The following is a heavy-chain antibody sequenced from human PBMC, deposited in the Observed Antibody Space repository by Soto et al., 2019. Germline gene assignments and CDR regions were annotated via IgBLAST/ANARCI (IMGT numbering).Heavy chain of an antibody. CDR1: GFTFSSYA. Sequence: EVQLLESGGGLVQPGGSLRLSCGASGFTFSSYAMSWVRQAPGKGLEWVSAISGSGGSTYYADSVKGRFTISRDNSKNTLYLQMNSLRAEDTAVYYCAKNEGQYYYDSSGYWYFDLWGRGTLVTVSS. CDR3: AKNEGQYYYDSSGYWYFDL. D-gene: IGHD3-22*01. CDR2: ISGSGGST. V-gene: IGHV3-23*01. J-gene: IGHJ2*01.